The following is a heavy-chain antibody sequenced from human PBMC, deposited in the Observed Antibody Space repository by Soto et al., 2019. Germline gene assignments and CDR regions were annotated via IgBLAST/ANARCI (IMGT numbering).Heavy chain of an antibody. Sequence: SETLSLTCTVSGGSITTGGYYWSWIRQLPXKGLEWVGHRYYSESTYYNPSLKSRVSISLDTSKNQFSLKLSFVTAADTAMYYCARTKCSGGSCYSWSLDYWVQGTPVTVSS. V-gene: IGHV4-31*03. CDR2: RYYSEST. J-gene: IGHJ4*02. D-gene: IGHD2-15*01. CDR1: GGSITTGGYY. CDR3: ARTKCSGGSCYSWSLDY.